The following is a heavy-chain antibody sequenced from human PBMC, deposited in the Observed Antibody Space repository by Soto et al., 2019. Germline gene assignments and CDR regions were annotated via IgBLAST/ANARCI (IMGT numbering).Heavy chain of an antibody. CDR3: ARDWGHSGPALYYFDY. V-gene: IGHV3-30-3*01. CDR1: GFTFSSYA. Sequence: GESLKISCAASGFTFSSYAMHWVRQAPGKGLEWVAVISYDGSNKYYADSVKGRFTISRDNSKNTLYLQMNSLRAEDTAVYYCARDWGHSGPALYYFDYWGQGTLVTVSS. CDR2: ISYDGSNK. D-gene: IGHD6-19*01. J-gene: IGHJ4*02.